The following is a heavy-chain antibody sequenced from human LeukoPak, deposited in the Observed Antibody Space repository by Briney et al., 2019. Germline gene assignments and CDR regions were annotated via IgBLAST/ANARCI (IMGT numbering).Heavy chain of an antibody. V-gene: IGHV4-39*01. J-gene: IGHJ6*03. CDR1: GGSVSSSSSY. Sequence: SETLSLTCTVSGGSVSSSSSYWAWIRQPPGRGMEWIGSVYYSGTTYYNTSLESRVTISEDTSRNRFSLMLSSVTAADTAVYYCVRQNSDYYYYYLDVWGEGTTVIVSS. CDR2: VYYSGTT. CDR3: VRQNSDYYYYYLDV. D-gene: IGHD1-7*01.